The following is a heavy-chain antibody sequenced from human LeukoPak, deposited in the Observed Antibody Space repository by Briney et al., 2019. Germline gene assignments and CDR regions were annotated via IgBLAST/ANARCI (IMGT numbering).Heavy chain of an antibody. V-gene: IGHV3-23*01. CDR3: AKRNTMVRGRPCFDY. J-gene: IGHJ4*02. D-gene: IGHD3-10*01. CDR1: GFPFSSYA. Sequence: GGSLRLSCAASGFPFSSYAMNWVRQAPGKGLEWVSIIFGADKNTTYYADSVKGRFTVSRDNSKNTLDLQMTDLRPEDTAIYYCAKRNTMVRGRPCFDYWGQGILVAVSS. CDR2: IFGADKNTT.